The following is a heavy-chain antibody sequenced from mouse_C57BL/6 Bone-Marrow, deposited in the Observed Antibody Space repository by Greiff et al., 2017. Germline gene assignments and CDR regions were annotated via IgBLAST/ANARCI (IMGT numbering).Heavy chain of an antibody. CDR2: IYPRSGNT. J-gene: IGHJ4*01. Sequence: VQLQQSGAELARPGASVKLSCTASGYTFTSYGISWVKQRTGQGLEWIGEIYPRSGNTYYNEKFKGKATLTADKSSSTAYMELRSLTSEDSAVYFCARSGGLPYAMDYWGQGTSVTVSS. D-gene: IGHD2-2*01. CDR3: ARSGGLPYAMDY. V-gene: IGHV1-81*01. CDR1: GYTFTSYG.